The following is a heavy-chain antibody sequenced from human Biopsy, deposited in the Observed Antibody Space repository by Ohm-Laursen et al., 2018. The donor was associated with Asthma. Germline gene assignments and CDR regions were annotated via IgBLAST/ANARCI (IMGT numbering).Heavy chain of an antibody. CDR1: RFTYE. CDR2: ISYDGSSI. V-gene: IGHV3-30-3*01. Sequence: SLRLSCAASRFTYEMHWVRQAPGTGLEWVAVISYDGSSIYYADSVKGRFTISRDNSRNTLYLQMNSLRVEDTAIYYCARTHERWTSIQDDALDIWGQGTMVSVSS. CDR3: ARTHERWTSIQDDALDI. D-gene: IGHD4-23*01. J-gene: IGHJ3*02.